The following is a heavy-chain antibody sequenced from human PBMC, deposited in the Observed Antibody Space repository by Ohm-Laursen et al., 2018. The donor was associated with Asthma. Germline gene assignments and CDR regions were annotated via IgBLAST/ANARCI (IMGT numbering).Heavy chain of an antibody. J-gene: IGHJ4*02. D-gene: IGHD6-13*01. CDR3: AREYASSWYPCFDY. Sequence: SLRLSCSASGFAFSTYAMHWVRQAPGKGLEWVAFISYDGNNKLYADSVKGRFTISRDNSKNTLYLQMNSLRPEDTAVYYCAREYASSWYPCFDYWGQGTLVTVSS. CDR2: ISYDGNNK. V-gene: IGHV3-30-3*01. CDR1: GFAFSTYA.